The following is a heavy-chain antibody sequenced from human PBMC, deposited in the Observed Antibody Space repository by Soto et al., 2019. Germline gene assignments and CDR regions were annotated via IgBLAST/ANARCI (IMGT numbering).Heavy chain of an antibody. D-gene: IGHD2-15*01. CDR2: IYKSATT. CDR1: GDSISSVDYF. CDR3: TRGRYCLTGRCFPNWFDS. V-gene: IGHV4-30-4*01. Sequence: SETLSLTCSVSGDSISSVDYFWAWIRQPPGQALEYIGYIYKSATTYYNPSFESRVAISLDTSKSQFSLNVTSVTAADTAVYFCTRGRYCLTGRCFPNWFDSWGQGTLVTVSS. J-gene: IGHJ5*01.